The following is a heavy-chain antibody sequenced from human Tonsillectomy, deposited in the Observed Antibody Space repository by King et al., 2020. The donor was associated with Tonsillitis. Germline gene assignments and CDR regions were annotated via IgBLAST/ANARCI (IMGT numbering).Heavy chain of an antibody. CDR3: ARESGRRWEHPFDY. CDR1: GGSISSYY. Sequence: QLQESGPGLVKPSETLSLTCTVSGGSISSYYWSWIRQPPGKGLEWIGYIYYSGSTNYNPSLKSRVTISVDTSKNQFSLKLSSVTAADTAVYYCARESGRRWEHPFDYWGQGTLVTVSS. D-gene: IGHD1-26*01. J-gene: IGHJ4*02. CDR2: IYYSGST. V-gene: IGHV4-59*01.